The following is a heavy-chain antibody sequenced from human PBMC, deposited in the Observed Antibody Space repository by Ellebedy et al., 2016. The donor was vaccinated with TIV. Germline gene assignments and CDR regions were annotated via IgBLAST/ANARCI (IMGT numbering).Heavy chain of an antibody. Sequence: GESLKISXAASGFTFSDHYMDWVRQAPGKGLEWVGRTRNKANSYTTEYAASVKGRFTISRDDSKNSLYLQMNGLKTDDTAIYYCTTRTTWGQGTLVTVSS. V-gene: IGHV3-72*01. CDR2: TRNKANSYTT. CDR1: GFTFSDHY. CDR3: TTRTT. J-gene: IGHJ5*02. D-gene: IGHD1-14*01.